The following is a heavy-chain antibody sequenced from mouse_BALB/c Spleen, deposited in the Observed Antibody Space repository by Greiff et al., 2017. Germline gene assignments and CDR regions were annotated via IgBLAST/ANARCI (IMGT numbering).Heavy chain of an antibody. J-gene: IGHJ2*01. CDR3: ARIYGNYAYFDY. CDR1: GFTFSSYA. V-gene: IGHV5-9-4*01. Sequence: EVQRVESGGGLVKPGGSLKLSCAASGFTFSSYAMSWVRQSPEKRLEWVAEISSGGSYTYYPDTVTGRFTISRDNAKNTLYLEMSSLRSEDTAMYYCARIYGNYAYFDYWGQGTTLTVSS. CDR2: ISSGGSYT. D-gene: IGHD2-1*01.